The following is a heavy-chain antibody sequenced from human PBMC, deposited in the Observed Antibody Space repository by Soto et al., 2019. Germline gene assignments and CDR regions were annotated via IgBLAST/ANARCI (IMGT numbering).Heavy chain of an antibody. V-gene: IGHV4-38-2*01. D-gene: IGHD4-17*01. CDR3: ARAMTTVTDFDY. J-gene: IGHJ4*02. CDR2: IYHSGST. CDR1: GYSISGGYY. Sequence: SETLSLTCAVSGYSISGGYYWGWIRQPPGKGLEWIGSIYHSGSTYYNPSLKSRVTISVDTSKNQFSLKLSSVTAADTAVYYCARAMTTVTDFDYWGQGTLVTVSS.